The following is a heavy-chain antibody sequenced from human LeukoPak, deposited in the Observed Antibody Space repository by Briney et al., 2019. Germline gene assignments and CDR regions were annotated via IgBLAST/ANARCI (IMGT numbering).Heavy chain of an antibody. V-gene: IGHV4-34*01. J-gene: IGHJ5*02. CDR1: GGSISTVGYS. Sequence: PSETLSLTCAVSGGSISTVGYSWSWIRQPPGKGLEWIGEINHSGSTNYNPSLKSRVTISVDTSKNQFSLKLSSVTAADTAVYYCARVELLWFGESHLNWFDPWGQGTLVTVSS. CDR2: INHSGST. CDR3: ARVELLWFGESHLNWFDP. D-gene: IGHD3-10*01.